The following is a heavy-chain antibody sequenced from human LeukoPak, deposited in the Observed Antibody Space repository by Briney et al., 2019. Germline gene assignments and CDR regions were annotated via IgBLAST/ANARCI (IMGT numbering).Heavy chain of an antibody. V-gene: IGHV3-11*05. CDR3: AKDEKPGGRWNIDH. D-gene: IGHD1/OR15-1a*01. CDR2: ISSSSSYT. Sequence: PGGSLRLSCAASGFTFSDYYMSWIRQAPGKGLEWVSYISSSSSYTNYADSVKGRFTISRDNSKNTVWLQMDSLRAEDMALYFCAKDEKPGGRWNIDHWGQGTLVTVSS. CDR1: GFTFSDYY. J-gene: IGHJ4*02.